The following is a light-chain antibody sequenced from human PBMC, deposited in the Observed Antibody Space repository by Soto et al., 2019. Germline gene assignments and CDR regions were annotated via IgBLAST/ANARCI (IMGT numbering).Light chain of an antibody. Sequence: DIQMTQSPSAMSASVGDRVTITCRASQGINDNLAWFQQKAGQVPKRLIYGAFSLQRGVPSRFSGSGSGTEFTLTISSLQPEDFATYYCLQYDSSWTFGQGTKVEIK. CDR3: LQYDSSWT. CDR2: GAF. CDR1: QGINDN. J-gene: IGKJ1*01. V-gene: IGKV1-17*03.